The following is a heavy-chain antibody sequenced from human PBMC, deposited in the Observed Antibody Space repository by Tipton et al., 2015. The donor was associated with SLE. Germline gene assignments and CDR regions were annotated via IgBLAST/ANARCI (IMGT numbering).Heavy chain of an antibody. CDR3: ARVPPDWGEDYYMDV. CDR1: GGSISSGGYY. CDR2: IYYSGST. J-gene: IGHJ6*03. V-gene: IGHV4-31*03. Sequence: TLSLTCTVSGGSISSGGYYWSWIRQHPGKGLEWIGYIYYSGSTYYNPSLKSRVTISVDTSKNQFSLKLSSVTAADTAVYYCARVPPDWGEDYYMDVWGKGTTVTVSS. D-gene: IGHD7-27*01.